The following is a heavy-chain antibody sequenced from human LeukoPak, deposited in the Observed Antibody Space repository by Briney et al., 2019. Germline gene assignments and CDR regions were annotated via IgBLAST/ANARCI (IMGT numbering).Heavy chain of an antibody. J-gene: IGHJ4*02. Sequence: GGSLRLSCAASGFTFSSYWMHWVRQTPGGGPGWVSRISTDGRNTGYADSGKGGFTISRENAKNTLYLQMNGLRADDAAVYYCARDGLQLAFDCWGQGTLVTVSS. CDR2: ISTDGRNT. CDR3: ARDGLQLAFDC. D-gene: IGHD6-13*01. V-gene: IGHV3-74*01. CDR1: GFTFSSYW.